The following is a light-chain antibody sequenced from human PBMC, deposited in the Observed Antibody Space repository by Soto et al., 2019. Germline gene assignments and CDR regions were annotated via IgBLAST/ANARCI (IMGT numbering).Light chain of an antibody. CDR1: SSNIGADFD. CDR3: QSYENSRTGFYV. J-gene: IGLJ1*01. Sequence: QSVLTQPPSVSGAPGQRVTISCTGSSSNIGADFDVHWYQQRPGTAPRLLIYDTINRPSGVPDRFSASKSGTSASLAIAGLQTEDEADYYCQSYENSRTGFYVFGTGTKVTVL. CDR2: DTI. V-gene: IGLV1-40*01.